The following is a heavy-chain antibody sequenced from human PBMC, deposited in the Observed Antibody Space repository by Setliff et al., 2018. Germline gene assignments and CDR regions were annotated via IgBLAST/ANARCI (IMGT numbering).Heavy chain of an antibody. J-gene: IGHJ4*02. D-gene: IGHD6-6*01. CDR3: ARALPSIHIDY. Sequence: PGGSLRLSCGASGFTYNNCWVSWVRQAPGKGLEWLASINPDGSEKYYVDSVKGRFTISRDNAKNSLFLQMDSLRVDDTAVYYCARALPSIHIDYWGQGTLVTVSS. V-gene: IGHV3-7*01. CDR1: GFTYNNCW. CDR2: INPDGSEK.